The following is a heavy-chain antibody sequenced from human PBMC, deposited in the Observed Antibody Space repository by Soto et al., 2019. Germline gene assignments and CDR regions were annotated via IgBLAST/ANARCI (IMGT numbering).Heavy chain of an antibody. D-gene: IGHD2-21*01. V-gene: IGHV4-59*01. CDR3: ARETSISLNDY. Sequence: SETLSLTCTVSGGSLSSYYWSWIRQSPGKGLEWIGYIYYSGSTSYNPSLKSRVTISVDTSKNQFSLNLRSVTAADTAVYYCARETSISLNDYWGQGTLVTVSS. CDR2: IYYSGST. CDR1: GGSLSSYY. J-gene: IGHJ4*02.